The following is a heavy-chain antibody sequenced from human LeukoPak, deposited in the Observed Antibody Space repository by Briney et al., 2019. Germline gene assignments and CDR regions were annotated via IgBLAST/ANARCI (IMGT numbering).Heavy chain of an antibody. V-gene: IGHV4-39*01. CDR1: GGSIRSSSYY. CDR2: VHYSGST. J-gene: IGHJ5*02. D-gene: IGHD6-19*01. CDR3: ARRSTVAGRGRFDP. Sequence: PSETLSLTCTVSGGSIRSSSYYWGWIRQPPGKGLEWIGSVHYSGSTHDNPSLKSRVTISVDTSKNQFSLKLISVTAADTAVYYCARRSTVAGRGRFDPWGQGTLVTVSS.